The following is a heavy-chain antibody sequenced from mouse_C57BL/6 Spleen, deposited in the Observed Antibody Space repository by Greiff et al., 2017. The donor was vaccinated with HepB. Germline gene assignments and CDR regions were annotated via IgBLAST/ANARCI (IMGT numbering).Heavy chain of an antibody. V-gene: IGHV1-52*01. J-gene: IGHJ1*03. CDR1: GYTFTSYW. D-gene: IGHD1-1*01. CDR2: IYTSDSET. Sequence: QVQLQQPGAELVRPGSSVKLSCKASGYTFTSYWMHWVKQRPIQGLEWIGNIYTSDSETHYNQKFKDKATLTVNKSSSTAYMQLSSLTSEDSAVYYCLTSVAAESDWYFDVWGTGTTVTVSS. CDR3: LTSVAAESDWYFDV.